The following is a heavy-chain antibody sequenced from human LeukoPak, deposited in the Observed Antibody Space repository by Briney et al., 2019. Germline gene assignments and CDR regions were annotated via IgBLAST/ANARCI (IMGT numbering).Heavy chain of an antibody. Sequence: PGGSLRLSCAASGFTFDDYAMHWVRQAPGKGLEWVSGISWNSNNIAYADSVKGRFTISRDNAKNSLYLQMNSLRAEDTAVYYCAKGPRSSWSLNWFDPWGQGTLVTVSS. J-gene: IGHJ5*02. CDR3: AKGPRSSWSLNWFDP. D-gene: IGHD6-13*01. CDR2: ISWNSNNI. CDR1: GFTFDDYA. V-gene: IGHV3-9*01.